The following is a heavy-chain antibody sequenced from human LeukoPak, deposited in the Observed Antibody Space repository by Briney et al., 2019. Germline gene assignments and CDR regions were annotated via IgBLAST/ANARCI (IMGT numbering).Heavy chain of an antibody. CDR2: IYYSGST. CDR3: ARPYDSSGYPF. D-gene: IGHD3-22*01. V-gene: IGHV4-28*01. Sequence: SDTLSLTCTVSGYSISSTNWWGWIRPPPGKGLEWIGYIYYSGSTYYNPSLKSRVTISVDTSKNQFSLKLSSVTAADTAVYYCARPYDSSGYPFWGQGTLVTVSS. CDR1: GYSISSTNW. J-gene: IGHJ4*02.